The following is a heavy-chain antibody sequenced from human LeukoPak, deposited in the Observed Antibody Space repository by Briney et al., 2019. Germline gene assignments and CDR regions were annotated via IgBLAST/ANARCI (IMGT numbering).Heavy chain of an antibody. V-gene: IGHV1-8*03. CDR2: MNPNSGNT. J-gene: IGHJ3*02. CDR1: GYTLTSYD. CDR3: ARGSRGYQDAFDI. Sequence: GASVKVSCKASGYTLTSYDINWVRQATGQGLEWMGWMNPNSGNTGYAQKFQGRVTITRNTSISTAYMELSSLRSEDTAVYYCARGSRGYQDAFDIWGQGTMVTVSS. D-gene: IGHD3-22*01.